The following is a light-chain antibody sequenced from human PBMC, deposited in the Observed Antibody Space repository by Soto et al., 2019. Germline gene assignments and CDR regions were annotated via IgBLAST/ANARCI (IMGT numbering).Light chain of an antibody. Sequence: QSALTQPASVSGSPGQSITISCTGTSSDVGGYNYVSWYQQHPGKAPKRMIYEVSNRPSGVYNRFSGSKSGNTASLTISGLQAEDEADYYCSSYTSSSPYVFGTGTKVTVL. V-gene: IGLV2-14*01. CDR1: SSDVGGYNY. CDR3: SSYTSSSPYV. CDR2: EVS. J-gene: IGLJ1*01.